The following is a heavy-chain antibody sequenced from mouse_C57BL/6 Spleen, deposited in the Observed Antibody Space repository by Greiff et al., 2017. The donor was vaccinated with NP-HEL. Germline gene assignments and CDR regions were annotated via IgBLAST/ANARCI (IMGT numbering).Heavy chain of an antibody. D-gene: IGHD1-1*01. Sequence: EVKLVESEGGLVQPGSSMKLSCTASGFTFSDYYMAWVRQVPEKGLEWVANINYDGSSTYYLDSLKSRFIISRDNAKNILYLQMSSLKSEDTATYYCARENYGSSCFDYWGQGTTLTVSS. J-gene: IGHJ2*01. CDR1: GFTFSDYY. CDR2: INYDGSST. V-gene: IGHV5-16*01. CDR3: ARENYGSSCFDY.